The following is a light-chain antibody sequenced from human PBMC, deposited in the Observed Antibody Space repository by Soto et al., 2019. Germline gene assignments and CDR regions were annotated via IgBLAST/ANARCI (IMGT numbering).Light chain of an antibody. V-gene: IGKV3-20*01. CDR3: QQYGSSPGIT. J-gene: IGKJ5*01. Sequence: EIVLKLSPATLSLSPRERAPLSCMASQSVSSSYLAWYQQKPGQAPRLLIYGASSRATGIPDRFSGSGSGTDFTLTISRLEPEDFAVYYCQQYGSSPGITFGQGTDW. CDR1: QSVSSSY. CDR2: GAS.